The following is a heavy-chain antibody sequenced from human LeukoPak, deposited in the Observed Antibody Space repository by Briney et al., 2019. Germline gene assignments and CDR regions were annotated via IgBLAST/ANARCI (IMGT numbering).Heavy chain of an antibody. CDR1: AFTFSSYW. CDR2: IKQDGSEK. D-gene: IGHD2-15*01. CDR3: ARVRDIVVVVAATHVHYYGMDV. Sequence: GGSLRLSCAASAFTFSSYWMSWVRQAPGKGLEWVANIKQDGSEKYYVDSVKGRFTISRDNAKNSLYLQMNSLRAEDTAVYYCARVRDIVVVVAATHVHYYGMDVWGKGTTVTVSS. V-gene: IGHV3-7*03. J-gene: IGHJ6*04.